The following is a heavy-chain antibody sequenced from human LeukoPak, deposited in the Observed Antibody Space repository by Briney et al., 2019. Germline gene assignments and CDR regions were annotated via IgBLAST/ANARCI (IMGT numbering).Heavy chain of an antibody. CDR3: ARRNEEYELDY. Sequence: GESLKTSCKGSGYSFTNYWIAWVRPMPGKGLEYMGIIYPGNSDTRYSPSFQGQVTISADKSITNAYLQWISLKASDTDMYYCARRNEEYELDYWGQGTLVTVSS. CDR2: IYPGNSDT. CDR1: GYSFTNYW. V-gene: IGHV5-51*01. D-gene: IGHD1-1*01. J-gene: IGHJ4*02.